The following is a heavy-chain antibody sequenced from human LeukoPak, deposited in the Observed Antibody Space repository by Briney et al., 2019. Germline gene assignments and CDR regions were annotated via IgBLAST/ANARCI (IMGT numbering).Heavy chain of an antibody. V-gene: IGHV1-2*02. CDR1: GYTFTSYG. J-gene: IGHJ5*02. Sequence: ASVKVSCKASGYTFTSYGISWVRQAPGQGLEWMGWINPNSGGTNYAQKFQGRVTMTRDTSISTAYMELSRLRSDDTAVYYCARGRDIVVVPARYNWFDPWGQGTLVTVSS. CDR2: INPNSGGT. CDR3: ARGRDIVVVPARYNWFDP. D-gene: IGHD2-2*01.